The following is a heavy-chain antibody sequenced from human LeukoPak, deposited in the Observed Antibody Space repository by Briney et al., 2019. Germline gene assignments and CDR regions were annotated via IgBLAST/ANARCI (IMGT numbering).Heavy chain of an antibody. V-gene: IGHV3-43*01. Sequence: GGSLRLSCATSGFNFDRYTIHWARQAPGKGLEWVSLAGWAGGTTFYSDSVRGRFTISRDSGRKSVYLQMNSLTTDDTAFYFCAKELDTMFFDYWGQGALVTVSS. D-gene: IGHD3-10*02. CDR1: GFNFDRYT. J-gene: IGHJ4*02. CDR3: AKELDTMFFDY. CDR2: AGWAGGTT.